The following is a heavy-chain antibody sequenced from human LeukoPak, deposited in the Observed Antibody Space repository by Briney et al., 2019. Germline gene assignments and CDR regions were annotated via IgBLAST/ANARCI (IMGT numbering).Heavy chain of an antibody. CDR1: GYTFSAYT. V-gene: IGHV1-3*01. Sequence: SVKVSCKASGYTFSAYTIHWVRQAPGQRFEWMGWIDGDSGDTRYSQKFQGRVTFTRDTSASTVYLELSSLRSEDTAVYYCAXGSTSXXPLDYXGQG. CDR3: AXGSTSXXPLDY. D-gene: IGHD1-26*01. CDR2: IDGDSGDT. J-gene: IGHJ4*02.